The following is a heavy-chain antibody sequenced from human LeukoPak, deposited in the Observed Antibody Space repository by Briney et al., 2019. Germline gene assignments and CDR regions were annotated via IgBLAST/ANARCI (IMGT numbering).Heavy chain of an antibody. CDR2: ISSNGGST. Sequence: GGSLRLSCAASGFTFSSYAMHWVRQAPGKGLEYVSAISSNGGSTYYANSVKGRFTISRDNSKNTLYLQMGSLRAEDMAVYYCARGSVEKVPDNWFDPWGQGTLVTVSS. V-gene: IGHV3-64*01. D-gene: IGHD2-21*01. CDR1: GFTFSSYA. J-gene: IGHJ5*02. CDR3: ARGSVEKVPDNWFDP.